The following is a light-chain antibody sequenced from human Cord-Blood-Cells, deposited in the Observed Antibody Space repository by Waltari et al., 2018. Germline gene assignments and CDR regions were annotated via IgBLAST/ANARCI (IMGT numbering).Light chain of an antibody. CDR1: QSISSY. V-gene: IGKV1-39*01. CDR2: AAS. Sequence: DIQITQSPSSLSASAGDRVTITCRASQSISSYLNWYQQKPGKAPKVLIYAASSLQSGVPSRFSGSGSGTDFTLTISSLQPEDFATYYCQQSYSTPYTFGQGTKLEIK. CDR3: QQSYSTPYT. J-gene: IGKJ2*01.